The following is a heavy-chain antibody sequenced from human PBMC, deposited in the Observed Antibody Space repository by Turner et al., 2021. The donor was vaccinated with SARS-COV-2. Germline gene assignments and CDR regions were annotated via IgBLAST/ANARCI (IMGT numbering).Heavy chain of an antibody. CDR1: GFTFSTYG. Sequence: QVQLVESGGGVVQPGRSLRLSCVASGFTFSTYGMHWVRQAPGKGLEWVAVISYHGSNKYYADSVKGRFTISRDNSKNTLYLQMNSLRAEDTAVYCCAKDHVTVAAYFDYWGQGTLVTVSS. V-gene: IGHV3-30*18. CDR3: AKDHVTVAAYFDY. CDR2: ISYHGSNK. J-gene: IGHJ4*02. D-gene: IGHD6-19*01.